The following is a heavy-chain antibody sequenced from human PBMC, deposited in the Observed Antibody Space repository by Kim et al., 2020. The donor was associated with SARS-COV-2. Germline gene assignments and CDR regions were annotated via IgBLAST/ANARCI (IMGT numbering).Heavy chain of an antibody. CDR3: ARAGLTIFGVVTHFDY. CDR2: IYYSGNT. V-gene: IGHV4-31*03. D-gene: IGHD3-3*01. J-gene: IGHJ4*02. CDR1: GGSISSGGYY. Sequence: SETLSLTCTVSGGSISSGGYYWSWIRQHPGKGLEWIGNIYYSGNTYYNPSLKSRVTISVDTSKNQFSLKLSSVTAADTAVYYCARAGLTIFGVVTHFDYWGQGTLVTVSS.